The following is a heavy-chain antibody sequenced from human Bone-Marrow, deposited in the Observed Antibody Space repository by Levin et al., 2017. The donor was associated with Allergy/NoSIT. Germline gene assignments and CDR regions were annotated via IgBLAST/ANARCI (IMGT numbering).Heavy chain of an antibody. J-gene: IGHJ4*02. D-gene: IGHD4-17*01. CDR2: IYYSGST. V-gene: IGHV4-31*03. Sequence: SETLSLTCTVSGGSISSGGYYWSWIRQHPGKGLEWIGYIYYSGSTYYNPSLKSRVTISVDTSKNQFSLKLSSVTAADTAVYYCARTRNDYGDYDFDYWGQGTLVTVSS. CDR3: ARTRNDYGDYDFDY. CDR1: GGSISSGGYY.